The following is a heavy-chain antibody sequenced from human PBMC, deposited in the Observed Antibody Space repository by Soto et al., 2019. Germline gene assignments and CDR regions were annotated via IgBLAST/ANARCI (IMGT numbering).Heavy chain of an antibody. CDR1: GYTFTNYT. CDR2: INAGNGNT. V-gene: IGHV1-3*01. Sequence: QVKLVQSGAEVKKPGASVKVSCKASGYTFTNYTTHWVRQAPGQRLEWMGWINAGNGNTKFSQKFQGRVTITRDTYASTAYMELSSLRSEDTAVYYCARVGCSGTICLYEGDYYSGMDVWGQGTTVTVSS. CDR3: ARVGCSGTICLYEGDYYSGMDV. D-gene: IGHD2-2*01. J-gene: IGHJ6*02.